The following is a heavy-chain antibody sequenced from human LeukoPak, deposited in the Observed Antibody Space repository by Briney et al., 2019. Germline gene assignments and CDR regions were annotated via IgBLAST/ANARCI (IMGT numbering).Heavy chain of an antibody. CDR3: ARGYCRSTTSCYFDY. D-gene: IGHD2/OR15-2a*01. CDR1: GGTFSSYA. CDR2: IIPIFGTA. J-gene: IGHJ4*02. Sequence: GASVKVSCKASGGTFSSYAISWVRQAPGQGLEWMGGIIPIFGTANYAQKFQGRVTITADESTSTAYMELSSLRSEDTAVYYCARGYCRSTTSCYFDYWGQGTLVTVSS. V-gene: IGHV1-69*01.